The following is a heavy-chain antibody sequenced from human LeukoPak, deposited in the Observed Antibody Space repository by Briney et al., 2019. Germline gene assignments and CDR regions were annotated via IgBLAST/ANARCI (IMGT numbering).Heavy chain of an antibody. D-gene: IGHD5-12*01. J-gene: IGHJ4*02. CDR3: ARDPSGSDFDY. V-gene: IGHV3-7*01. Sequence: GGSLRLSCAASGFTFSNYWMSWVRQAPGKGLEWVANIKQDESEKFYVDSVKVRFTISRDNAKNSLYLQMNSLRAEDTAVYYCARDPSGSDFDYWGQGTLVTVSS. CDR1: GFTFSNYW. CDR2: IKQDESEK.